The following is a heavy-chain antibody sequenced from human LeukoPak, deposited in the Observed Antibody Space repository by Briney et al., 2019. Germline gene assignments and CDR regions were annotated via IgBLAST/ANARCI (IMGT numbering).Heavy chain of an antibody. J-gene: IGHJ4*02. CDR2: ISYDGSDK. Sequence: GGSLRLSCAASGFTFSSYGMHWVRQAPGKGLEWVAVISYDGSDKYYADSVKGRFTISRDNSKNTLYLQMNSLRAEDTAVYYCNNHYYHSNDLDYWGQGTLVTASS. CDR1: GFTFSSYG. D-gene: IGHD3-22*01. V-gene: IGHV3-30*03. CDR3: NNHYYHSNDLDY.